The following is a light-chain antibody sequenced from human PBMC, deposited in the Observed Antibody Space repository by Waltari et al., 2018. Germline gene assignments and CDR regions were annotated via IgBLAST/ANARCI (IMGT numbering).Light chain of an antibody. J-gene: IGLJ1*01. V-gene: IGLV10-54*04. CDR3: SAWDSSLSAHV. CDR1: SNNVANQG. Sequence: QAGLTQPPSVSKGLRQTATLPCPGDSNNVANQGTAWLQQHQGPPPKLLSYRNNNRPSGISERFSASRSGNTASLTITGLQPEDEADYYCSAWDSSLSAHVFGTGTKVTVL. CDR2: RNN.